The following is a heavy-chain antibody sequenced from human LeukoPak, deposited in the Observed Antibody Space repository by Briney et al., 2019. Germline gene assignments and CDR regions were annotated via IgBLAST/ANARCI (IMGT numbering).Heavy chain of an antibody. CDR2: IYSGGSA. V-gene: IGHV3-53*01. D-gene: IGHD7-27*01. CDR1: GFTVSNNY. CDR3: LGTTDY. J-gene: IGHJ4*02. Sequence: GGSLRLSCAASGFTVSNNYMSWVRQAPGKGLEWISVIYSGGSAYYADSVKGRFTISRDNPKNTLYLQMNSLRADDTAVYYCLGTTDYWGQGTLVTVSS.